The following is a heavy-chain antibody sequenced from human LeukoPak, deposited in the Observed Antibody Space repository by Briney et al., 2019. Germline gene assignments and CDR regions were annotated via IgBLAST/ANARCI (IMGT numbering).Heavy chain of an antibody. V-gene: IGHV4-61*02. CDR1: GGSISSGSYY. CDR2: IYTSGST. J-gene: IGHJ4*02. CDR3: ARERGGWYEDY. Sequence: SETLSLTCTVSGGSISSGSYYWSWIRQPAGKGLEWIGRIYTSGSTNYNPSLKSRVTMSVDTSKNQFSLKLSSVTAADTAVYYCARERGGWYEDYWGQGTLVTVSS. D-gene: IGHD6-19*01.